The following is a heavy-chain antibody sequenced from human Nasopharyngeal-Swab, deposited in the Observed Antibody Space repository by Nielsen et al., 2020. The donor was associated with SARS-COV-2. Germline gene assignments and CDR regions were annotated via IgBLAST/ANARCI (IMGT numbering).Heavy chain of an antibody. CDR2: TNWNGGTT. V-gene: IGHV3-20*04. Sequence: GESLKISCAASGFTFDDYGMSWVRQAPGKGLEWVSGTNWNGGTTGYADSVKGRFTISRDNARNSLYLQMHSLRDEDTAVYYCARAGGRDFWSGYYPSFLDYWGQGTLVTVSS. CDR1: GFTFDDYG. D-gene: IGHD3-3*01. J-gene: IGHJ4*02. CDR3: ARAGGRDFWSGYYPSFLDY.